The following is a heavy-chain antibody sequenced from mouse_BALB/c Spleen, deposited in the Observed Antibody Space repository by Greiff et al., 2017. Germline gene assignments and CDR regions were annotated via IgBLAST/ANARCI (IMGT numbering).Heavy chain of an antibody. Sequence: DVHLVESGGGLVQPGGSLRLSCATSGFTFTDYYMSWVRQPPGKALEWLGFIRNKANGYTTEYSASVKGRFTISRDNSQSILYLQMNTLRAEDSATYYCARAHYGYDGAWFAYWGQGTLVTVSA. CDR1: GFTFTDYY. D-gene: IGHD2-2*01. CDR2: IRNKANGYTT. V-gene: IGHV7-3*02. CDR3: ARAHYGYDGAWFAY. J-gene: IGHJ3*01.